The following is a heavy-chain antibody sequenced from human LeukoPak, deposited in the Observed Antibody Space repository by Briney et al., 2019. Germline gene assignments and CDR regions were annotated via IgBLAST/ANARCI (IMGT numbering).Heavy chain of an antibody. J-gene: IGHJ5*02. Sequence: SQTLSLTCTVSGGSISSGGYYWSWIRQPPGKGLEWIGYIYHSGSTYYNPSLKSRVTISVDRSKNQFSLKLSSVTAADTAVYYCARGKWELKDNWFDPWGQGTLVTVSS. CDR1: GGSISSGGYY. V-gene: IGHV4-30-2*01. CDR3: ARGKWELKDNWFDP. D-gene: IGHD1-26*01. CDR2: IYHSGST.